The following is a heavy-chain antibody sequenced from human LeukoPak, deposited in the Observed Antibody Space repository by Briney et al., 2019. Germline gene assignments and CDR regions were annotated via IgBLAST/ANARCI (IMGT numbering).Heavy chain of an antibody. V-gene: IGHV4-34*01. CDR3: AREGFGELSHFDY. CDR1: GGSFSGDY. J-gene: IGHJ4*02. D-gene: IGHD3-10*01. CDR2: INHSGRT. Sequence: PSETLSLTCVVYGGSFSGDYWSWIRQPPGRGLEWIGEINHSGRTNYNPSLKSRVTISVDTSKNQSSLKLSSVTAADTAVYYCAREGFGELSHFDYWGQGTLVTVSS.